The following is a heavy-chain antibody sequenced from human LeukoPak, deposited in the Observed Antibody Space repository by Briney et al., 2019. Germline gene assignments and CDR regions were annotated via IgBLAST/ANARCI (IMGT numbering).Heavy chain of an antibody. CDR3: AKVSGGGLYYDGMDV. D-gene: IGHD1-14*01. Sequence: GGSLRLSCAASGFTFSSYGMHWVRQAPGKGLEWVAVIWYDGSNKYYADSVKGRFTISRDNSKNTLYLQMNSLRAEDTAVYYCAKVSGGGLYYDGMDVWGQGTTVTVSS. CDR2: IWYDGSNK. CDR1: GFTFSSYG. J-gene: IGHJ6*02. V-gene: IGHV3-33*06.